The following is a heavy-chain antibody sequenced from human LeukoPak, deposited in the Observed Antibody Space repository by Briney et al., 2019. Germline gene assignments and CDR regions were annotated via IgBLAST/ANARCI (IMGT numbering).Heavy chain of an antibody. J-gene: IGHJ5*02. Sequence: SETLSLTCTVSGGSISSYYWSWIRQPPGKGLKWIGYIYYSGSTNYNPSLKSRVTISVDTSKNQFSLKLSSVTAADTAVYYCARDDLGYCSSTSCYVPWGQGTLVTVSS. CDR1: GGSISSYY. V-gene: IGHV4-59*12. CDR2: IYYSGST. D-gene: IGHD2-2*01. CDR3: ARDDLGYCSSTSCYVP.